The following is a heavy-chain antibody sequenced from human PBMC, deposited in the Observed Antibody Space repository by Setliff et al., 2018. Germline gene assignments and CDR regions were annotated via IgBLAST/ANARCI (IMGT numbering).Heavy chain of an antibody. CDR2: INPDGSEK. CDR3: VGAGTCSY. CDR1: GFTYNYSW. J-gene: IGHJ4*02. Sequence: PGLSLRLSCVASGFTYNYSWVCRVRQAPGKELEWLASINPDGSEKYYVDSVKGRFTMARDNAKNSLSLQMNSLRTEDTAVYYCVGAGTCSYWGQGTLVTSPQ. V-gene: IGHV3-7*01. D-gene: IGHD3-10*02.